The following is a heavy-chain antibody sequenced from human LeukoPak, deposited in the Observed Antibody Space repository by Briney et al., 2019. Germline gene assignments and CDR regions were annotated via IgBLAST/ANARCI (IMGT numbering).Heavy chain of an antibody. D-gene: IGHD3-3*01. J-gene: IGHJ6*03. Sequence: PGGSLRLSCAASGFTVSSNYMSWVRQAPGKGLEWVSVIYSGGSTYYADSVKGRFTISRDNFKNTLYLQMNSLRAEDTAVYYCARSITIFGVVTPYYYYYMDVWGKGTTVTVSS. CDR1: GFTVSSNY. CDR2: IYSGGST. CDR3: ARSITIFGVVTPYYYYYMDV. V-gene: IGHV3-53*01.